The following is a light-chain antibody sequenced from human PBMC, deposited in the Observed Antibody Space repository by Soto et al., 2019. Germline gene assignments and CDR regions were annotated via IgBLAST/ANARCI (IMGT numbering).Light chain of an antibody. Sequence: DIQMTQSHSTLSASVGDRVTITCRASQTISNWLAWYQQKPGKAPKLLMHATSRLEDGVPSRFSGSGSETEFTLTITSLQPDDFATYYCQQYNHYSPYTFGQGTKLEIK. CDR1: QTISNW. J-gene: IGKJ2*01. CDR3: QQYNHYSPYT. V-gene: IGKV1-5*01. CDR2: ATS.